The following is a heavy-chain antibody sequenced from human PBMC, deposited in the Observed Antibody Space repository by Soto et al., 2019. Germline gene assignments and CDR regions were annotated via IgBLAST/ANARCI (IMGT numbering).Heavy chain of an antibody. V-gene: IGHV4-39*02. CDR2: IYYSGST. CDR1: GCSINSNTYY. D-gene: IGHD1-26*01. Sequence: QLQLQESGPGLVKPSETLSLTCTVSGCSINSNTYYWGSLRQPPGKGLEWIGSIYYSGSTYYNPSLRSRVTISVDTSNNHCSLKLSSVTAADTAVYVCARGVVGATAPDYCGQGTLVTVSS. CDR3: ARGVVGATAPDY. J-gene: IGHJ4*02.